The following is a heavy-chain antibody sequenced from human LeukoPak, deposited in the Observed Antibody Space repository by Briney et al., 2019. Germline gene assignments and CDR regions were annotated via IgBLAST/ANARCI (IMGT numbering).Heavy chain of an antibody. D-gene: IGHD3-22*01. CDR2: IYHSGST. CDR3: ARVYYDSSGYYSDY. CDR1: GFTFSSYAM. Sequence: GSLRLSCAASGFTFSSYAMSWVRQPPGKGLEWIGEIYHSGSTNYNPSLKSRVTISVDKSKNQFSLKLSSVTAADTAVYYCARVYYDSSGYYSDYWGQGTLVTVSS. V-gene: IGHV4-4*02. J-gene: IGHJ4*02.